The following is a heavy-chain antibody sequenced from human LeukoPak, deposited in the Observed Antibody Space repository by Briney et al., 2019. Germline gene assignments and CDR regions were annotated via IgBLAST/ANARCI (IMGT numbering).Heavy chain of an antibody. D-gene: IGHD2-15*01. CDR1: GFTFSSYE. CDR2: ISSSGSTI. J-gene: IGHJ4*02. CDR3: ARVSCSGGSCYWDY. V-gene: IGHV3-48*03. Sequence: PGGSLRLSCAASGFTFSSYEMNWVRQAPGKGLEWVSYISSSGSTIYYADSVKGRFTISRDNAKNSLYLQMNSLRAEDTAVYYCARVSCSGGSCYWDYWGQGTLVTVSS.